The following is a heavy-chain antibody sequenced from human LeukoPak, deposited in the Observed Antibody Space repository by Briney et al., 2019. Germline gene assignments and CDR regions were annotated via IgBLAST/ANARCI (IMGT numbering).Heavy chain of an antibody. D-gene: IGHD6-13*01. V-gene: IGHV3-23*01. J-gene: IGHJ4*02. Sequence: GGSLRLSCVASEFTFSSYAMSWVRQAPGKGLEWVSAISGSGGSTYYADSVKGRFTISRDNSKNTLYLQMNSLRAEDTAVYYCAKIAVPRTAAAGIDYWGQGTLVTVSS. CDR1: EFTFSSYA. CDR3: AKIAVPRTAAAGIDY. CDR2: ISGSGGST.